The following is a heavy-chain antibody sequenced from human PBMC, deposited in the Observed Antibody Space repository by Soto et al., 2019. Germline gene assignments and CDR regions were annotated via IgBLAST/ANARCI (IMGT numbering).Heavy chain of an antibody. J-gene: IGHJ2*01. D-gene: IGHD4-17*01. CDR2: IYYSGST. CDR3: ARKGMTTVTRYFDL. Sequence: QLQLQESGPGLVKPSETLSLTCTVSGGSISSSSYYWGWIRQPPGKGLEWIGSIYYSGSTYYNPSPKGRVAISVATSKNQCSLKLSSVTAADTAVYYCARKGMTTVTRYFDLWGRGTLVTVSS. CDR1: GGSISSSSYY. V-gene: IGHV4-39*01.